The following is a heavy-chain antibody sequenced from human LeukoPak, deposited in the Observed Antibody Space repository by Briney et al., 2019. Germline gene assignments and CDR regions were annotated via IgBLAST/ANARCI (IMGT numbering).Heavy chain of an antibody. D-gene: IGHD3-3*01. CDR3: ARAPDVLRFLEWLLN. V-gene: IGHV1-2*02. J-gene: IGHJ4*02. CDR1: GYTFTGYY. CDR2: INPNSGGT. Sequence: ASVKVSCKASGYTFTGYYMHWVRQAPGQGLEWMGWINPNSGGTNYAQKFQGRVTMTRDTSISTAYMELSRLRSDDTAVYYCARAPDVLRFLEWLLNWGQGTLVTVSS.